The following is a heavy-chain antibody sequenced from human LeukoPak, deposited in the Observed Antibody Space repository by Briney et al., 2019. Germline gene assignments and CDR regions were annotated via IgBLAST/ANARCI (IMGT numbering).Heavy chain of an antibody. V-gene: IGHV3-30-3*01. D-gene: IGHD2-15*01. Sequence: WGALRLSCAGPGFTFSSYALNWVRQAPGKGLGWVGVLLYDGSNKYYADSVKGRFTISRDNSKNTLYLQMNSLRAEDTAVYYCARQNSGYCSGGSCYSPPDYWGQGTLVTVSS. CDR1: GFTFSSYA. CDR3: ARQNSGYCSGGSCYSPPDY. J-gene: IGHJ4*02. CDR2: LLYDGSNK.